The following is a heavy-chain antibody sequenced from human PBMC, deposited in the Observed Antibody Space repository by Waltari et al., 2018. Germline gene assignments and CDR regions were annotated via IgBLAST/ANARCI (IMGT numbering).Heavy chain of an antibody. CDR2: IKQDGSEK. CDR1: GFTFSSYW. J-gene: IGHJ6*02. Sequence: EVQLVESGGGLVQPGGSLRLSCAASGFTFSSYWMSWVRQAPGKGLEWVANIKQDGSEKYYVDSVKGRFTISRDNAKNSLYLQMNSLRAEDTAVYYCAKDLTSGGDYYYGMDVWGQGTTVTVSS. CDR3: AKDLTSGGDYYYGMDV. D-gene: IGHD1-26*01. V-gene: IGHV3-7*03.